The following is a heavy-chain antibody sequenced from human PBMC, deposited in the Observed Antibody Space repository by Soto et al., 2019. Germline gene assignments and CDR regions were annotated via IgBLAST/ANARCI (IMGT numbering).Heavy chain of an antibody. CDR1: GFTFSSYW. V-gene: IGHV3-7*03. CDR3: ARVNKGIAVAGDEYYYYYYGMDV. D-gene: IGHD6-19*01. Sequence: GGSLRLSCAASGFTFSSYWMSWVRQAPGKGLEWVANIKQDGSEKYYVGSVKGRFTISRDNAKNSLYLQMNSLRAEDTAVYYCARVNKGIAVAGDEYYYYYYGMDVWGQGTTVTVSS. J-gene: IGHJ6*02. CDR2: IKQDGSEK.